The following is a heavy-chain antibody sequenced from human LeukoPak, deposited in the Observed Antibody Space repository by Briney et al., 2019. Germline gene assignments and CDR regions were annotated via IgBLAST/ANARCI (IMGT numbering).Heavy chain of an antibody. CDR1: GFTFISYD. CDR3: ARANSPLVRGVTFYFDS. Sequence: GGSLRLSCAASGFTFISYDMNWVRQAPGKGLEWVSYISSSSSTIYYADSVMGRFTISRDNAKNSLYLQMNSLRDEDTAVYFCARANSPLVRGVTFYFDSWGQGTLVTVSS. J-gene: IGHJ4*02. CDR2: ISSSSSTI. V-gene: IGHV3-48*02. D-gene: IGHD3-10*01.